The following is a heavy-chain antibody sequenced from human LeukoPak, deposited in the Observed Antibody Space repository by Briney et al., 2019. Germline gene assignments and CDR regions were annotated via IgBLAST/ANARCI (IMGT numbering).Heavy chain of an antibody. CDR3: ARDVLAYCGGDCYSGYFDY. J-gene: IGHJ4*02. V-gene: IGHV4-59*01. Sequence: SETLSLTCTVSGGSISSYYWSWIRQPPGKGLGWIGYIYYSGTTKYNPSLKSRVTISVDTSKNQISLKLGSVTAADTAVYYCARDVLAYCGGDCYSGYFDYWGQGTLVTVSS. CDR2: IYYSGTT. D-gene: IGHD2-21*02. CDR1: GGSISSYY.